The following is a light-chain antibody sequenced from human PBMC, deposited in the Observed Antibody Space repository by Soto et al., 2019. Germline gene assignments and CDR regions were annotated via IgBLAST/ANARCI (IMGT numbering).Light chain of an antibody. J-gene: IGLJ3*02. V-gene: IGLV2-8*01. CDR1: SSDVGAYNY. Sequence: QAVVTQPPSASGSPGQSVTISCTGTSSDVGAYNYVSWYQQYPGKAPKLMIYEVTKRPSGVPDRFSGPKSGNTASLTVSGLQAEDEADYYCTSYVGNDIWVFGGGTQLTVL. CDR3: TSYVGNDIWV. CDR2: EVT.